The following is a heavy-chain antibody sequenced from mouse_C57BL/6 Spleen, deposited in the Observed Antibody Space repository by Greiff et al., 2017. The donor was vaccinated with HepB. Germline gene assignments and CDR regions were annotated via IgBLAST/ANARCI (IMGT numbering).Heavy chain of an antibody. J-gene: IGHJ4*01. Sequence: EVKLVESGPGLAKPSQTLSLTCSVTGYSITSDYWNWIRKFPGNKLEYMGYISYSGSTYYNPSLKSRISITRDTSKNQYYLQLNSVTTEDTATYYCARSVYDYDGGTAYAMDYWGQGTSVTVSS. CDR3: ARSVYDYDGGTAYAMDY. CDR2: ISYSGST. CDR1: GYSITSDY. D-gene: IGHD2-4*01. V-gene: IGHV3-8*01.